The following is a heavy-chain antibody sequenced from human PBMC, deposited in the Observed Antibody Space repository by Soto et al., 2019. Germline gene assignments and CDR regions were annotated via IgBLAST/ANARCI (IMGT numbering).Heavy chain of an antibody. J-gene: IGHJ4*02. Sequence: QVQLVESGGGVVQPGRSLRLSCAASGFTFSSYGMHWVRQAPGKGLEWVAVIWYDGSNKYYADSVKGRFTISRDNSKNTLYLQMNSLRAEDTAVYYCARDPMPTHIVVVTAAVDYYFDYWGQGTLVTVSS. CDR3: ARDPMPTHIVVVTAAVDYYFDY. CDR2: IWYDGSNK. CDR1: GFTFSSYG. V-gene: IGHV3-33*01. D-gene: IGHD2-21*02.